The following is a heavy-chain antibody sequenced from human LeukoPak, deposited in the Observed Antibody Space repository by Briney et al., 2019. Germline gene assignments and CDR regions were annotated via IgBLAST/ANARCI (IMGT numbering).Heavy chain of an antibody. V-gene: IGHV3-66*01. Sequence: GGSLRLSCAASGFTVSSNYMSWVRQAPGKGLECVSVIYSGGSTYYADSVNGRFTISRDNSKNTLYLQMNSMRAEDTAVYYCARDLPMSSGYQEAFDIWGQGTMVTVPS. CDR2: IYSGGST. D-gene: IGHD3-22*01. J-gene: IGHJ3*02. CDR1: GFTVSSNY. CDR3: ARDLPMSSGYQEAFDI.